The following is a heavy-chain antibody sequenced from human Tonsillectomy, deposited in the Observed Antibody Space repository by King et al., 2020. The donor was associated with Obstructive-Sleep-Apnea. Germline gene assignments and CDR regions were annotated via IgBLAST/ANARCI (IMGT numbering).Heavy chain of an antibody. CDR3: ARGGVVVVAATSYYYYGMDV. D-gene: IGHD2-15*01. J-gene: IGHJ6*02. V-gene: IGHV4-59*01. CDR2: IYYSGST. CDR1: GGSISSYY. Sequence: VQLQESGPGLVKPSETLSLTCTVSGGSISSYYWSWIRQPPGKGLEWIGYIYYSGSTNYNPSLKSRVTISVDTSKNQFSLKLSSVTAADTAVYYFARGGVVVVAATSYYYYGMDVWGQGTTVTVSS.